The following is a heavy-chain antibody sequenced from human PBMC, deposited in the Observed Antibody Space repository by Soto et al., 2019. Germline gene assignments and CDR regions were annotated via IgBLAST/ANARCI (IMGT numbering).Heavy chain of an antibody. D-gene: IGHD5-18*01. Sequence: SVKVSCKASGGTFSSYAISWVRQAPGQGLEWMGGIIPIFGTANYAQKFQGRVTITADESTSTAYMELSSLRSEDTAVYYCASFGMDTAMVTYCYYGMDVWGQGTTVTVSS. V-gene: IGHV1-69*13. CDR1: GGTFSSYA. CDR3: ASFGMDTAMVTYCYYGMDV. J-gene: IGHJ6*02. CDR2: IIPIFGTA.